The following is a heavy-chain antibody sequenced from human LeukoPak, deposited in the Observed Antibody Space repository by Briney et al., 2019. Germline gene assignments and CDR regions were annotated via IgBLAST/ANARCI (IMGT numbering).Heavy chain of an antibody. CDR1: GFTFSSYA. J-gene: IGHJ6*02. CDR2: ISYDGSNK. V-gene: IGHV3-30-3*01. CDR3: ARDPYYYDSSGYYLGSLGYYYGMDV. D-gene: IGHD3-22*01. Sequence: RSLRLSCAASGFTFSSYAMHWVRQAPGKGLEWVAVISYDGSNKYYADSVKGRFTISRDNSKNTLYLQMNSLRAEDTAVYYCARDPYYYDSSGYYLGSLGYYYGMDVWGQGTTVTVSS.